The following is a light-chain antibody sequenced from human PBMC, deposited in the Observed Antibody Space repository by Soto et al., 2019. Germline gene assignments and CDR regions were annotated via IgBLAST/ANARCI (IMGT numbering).Light chain of an antibody. J-gene: IGKJ3*01. Sequence: EIVLTQSPGTLSLSPGETAILSCRSSQSVDSPYLVWYQQKPGQAPRLLIFGASNRATGIPDRFSGSGSGTAFTLTISRLEPEDFAVYHCHQHVSSPLSFGPGNKLDIK. V-gene: IGKV3-20*01. CDR2: GAS. CDR1: QSVDSPY. CDR3: HQHVSSPLS.